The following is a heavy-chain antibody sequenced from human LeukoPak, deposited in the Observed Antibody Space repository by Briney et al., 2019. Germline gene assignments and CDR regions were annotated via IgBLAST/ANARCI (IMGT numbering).Heavy chain of an antibody. D-gene: IGHD3-16*01. CDR2: IYPGDSET. J-gene: IGHJ4*02. V-gene: IGHV5-51*01. CDR3: ARRQYFESSAYNFNYFDF. CDR1: EYFFSSYW. Sequence: GESLKISCKGSEYFFSSYWIAWVRQTPGKGLEWMAIIYPGDSETRYSPSFQGQVTISADKSISTAYLQWSGLKASDTAMYYCARRQYFESSAYNFNYFDFWGQRTLVTVSS.